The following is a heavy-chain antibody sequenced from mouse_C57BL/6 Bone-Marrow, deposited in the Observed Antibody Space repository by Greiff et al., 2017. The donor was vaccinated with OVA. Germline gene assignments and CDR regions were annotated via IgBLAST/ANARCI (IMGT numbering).Heavy chain of an antibody. J-gene: IGHJ2*01. Sequence: EVQLMESGGDLVKPGGSLKLSCAASGFTFSSYGMSWVRQTPDKGLEWVANISSGGSYTYYPDSVKGRFTISRDNAKTTLYLQMSSLKSEDTAMYCCARLGQYVDYWGQGTTLTVSS. CDR1: GFTFSSYG. CDR3: ARLGQYVDY. V-gene: IGHV5-6*01. CDR2: ISSGGSYT.